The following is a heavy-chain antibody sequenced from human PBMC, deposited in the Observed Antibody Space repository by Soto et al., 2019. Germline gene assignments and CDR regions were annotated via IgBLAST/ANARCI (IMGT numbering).Heavy chain of an antibody. CDR2: ISSSSGST. CDR3: ARDRGGYDRLYYYHGMDV. CDR1: GFTFSDYY. D-gene: IGHD5-12*01. Sequence: GGSLRLSCAASGFTFSDYYMSWIRQAPGKGLEYISYISSSSGSTNYADSVKGRFTMSRDNAKNSLYLQMSSLRAEDTAVYYCARDRGGYDRLYYYHGMDVWGQGTTVTVSS. V-gene: IGHV3-11*06. J-gene: IGHJ6*02.